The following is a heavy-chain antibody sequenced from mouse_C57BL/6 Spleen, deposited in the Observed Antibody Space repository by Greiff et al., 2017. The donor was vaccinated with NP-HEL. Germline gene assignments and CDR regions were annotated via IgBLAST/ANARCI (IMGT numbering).Heavy chain of an antibody. CDR2: IDPENGDT. CDR1: GFNIKDDY. J-gene: IGHJ3*01. V-gene: IGHV14-4*01. D-gene: IGHD1-1*01. Sequence: VQLQQSGAELVRPGASVKLSCTASGFNIKDDYMHWVKQRPEQGLEWIGWIDPENGDTEYASKFQGKATITADTSSNTAYLQLSSLTSEDTAVYYCTTVTTRFAYWGQGTLVTVSA. CDR3: TTVTTRFAY.